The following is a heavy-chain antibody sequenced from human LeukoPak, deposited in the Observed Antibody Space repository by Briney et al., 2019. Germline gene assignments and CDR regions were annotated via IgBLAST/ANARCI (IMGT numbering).Heavy chain of an antibody. J-gene: IGHJ4*02. V-gene: IGHV3-21*01. CDR3: ARVPAIVGATTLYYFDY. CDR2: ISSSSSYI. CDR1: GFTFSSYS. Sequence: KPGGSLRPSCAASGFTFSSYSMNWVRQAPGKGLEWVSSISSSSSYIYYADSVKGRFTISRDNAKNSLYLQMNSLRAEDTAVYYCARVPAIVGATTLYYFDYWGQGTLVTVSS. D-gene: IGHD1-26*01.